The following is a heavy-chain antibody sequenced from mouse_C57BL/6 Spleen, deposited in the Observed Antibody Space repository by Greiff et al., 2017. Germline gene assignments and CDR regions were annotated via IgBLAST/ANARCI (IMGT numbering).Heavy chain of an antibody. CDR3: ARGSTVVDYYAMDD. D-gene: IGHD1-1*01. CDR1: GYTFTSYW. V-gene: IGHV1-69*01. CDR2: IDPSDSYT. J-gene: IGHJ4*01. Sequence: QVQLQQPGAELVMPGASVKLSCKASGYTFTSYWMHWVKQRPGQGLEWIGEIDPSDSYTNYNQKFKGKSTLTVDKSSSTAYMQLSSLTSEDSAVYYCARGSTVVDYYAMDDWGQGTSVTVSS.